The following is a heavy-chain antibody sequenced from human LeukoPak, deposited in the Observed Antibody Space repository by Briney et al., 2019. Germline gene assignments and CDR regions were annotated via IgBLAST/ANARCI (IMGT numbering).Heavy chain of an antibody. V-gene: IGHV1-18*01. CDR3: ARDPTLSRMATIPYFDY. Sequence: ASVKVSCKASGGTFSSYAISWVRQAPGQGLEWMGWISTYNGDTNYAQKLQGRVTMTTDTSTSTAYMELNSLRSDDTAVYFCARDPTLSRMATIPYFDYWGQGTLVTVS. D-gene: IGHD5-24*01. CDR1: GGTFSSYA. CDR2: ISTYNGDT. J-gene: IGHJ4*02.